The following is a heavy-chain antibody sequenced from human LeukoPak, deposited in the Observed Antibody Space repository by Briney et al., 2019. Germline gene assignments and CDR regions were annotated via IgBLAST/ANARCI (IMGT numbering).Heavy chain of an antibody. J-gene: IGHJ4*02. CDR2: INPSGGST. CDR3: ATESRSIAAAGTLDY. Sequence: ASVKVSCKASGYTFTSYYMHWVRQAPGQGLEWMGIINPSGGSTSYAQKFQGRVTMTEDTSTDTAYMELSSLRSEDTAVYYCATESRSIAAAGTLDYWGQGTLVTVSS. D-gene: IGHD6-13*01. V-gene: IGHV1-46*01. CDR1: GYTFTSYY.